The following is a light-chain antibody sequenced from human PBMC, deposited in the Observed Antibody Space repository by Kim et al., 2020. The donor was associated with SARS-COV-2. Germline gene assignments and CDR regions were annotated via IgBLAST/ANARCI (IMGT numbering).Light chain of an antibody. CDR1: QSVSSSY. CDR3: QQYGNSPT. Sequence: DIVLTQSPGTLSLSPGERATLSCTASQSVSSSYLAWYQQKPGQAPRLLIYGASSRATGIPDRFSGSGSGTDFTLTISRLEPEDFAVYYFQQYGNSPTFGGGTKVDIK. CDR2: GAS. V-gene: IGKV3-20*01. J-gene: IGKJ4*01.